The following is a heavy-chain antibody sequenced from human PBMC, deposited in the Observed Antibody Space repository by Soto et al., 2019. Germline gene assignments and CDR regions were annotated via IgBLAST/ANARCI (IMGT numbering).Heavy chain of an antibody. D-gene: IGHD3-16*01. Sequence: QVQLVQSGAEVKKPGASVKVSCKASGYIFDSFGISWVRQAPGQGLEWVGRISAYNGNTNYAQKLQGRVTMTTDTSQSTAYMELRSLRSDDTAVFYCARGNGAGWGAYPYYFDYWGQGTLVTVSS. CDR3: ARGNGAGWGAYPYYFDY. J-gene: IGHJ4*02. CDR1: GYIFDSFG. V-gene: IGHV1-18*01. CDR2: ISAYNGNT.